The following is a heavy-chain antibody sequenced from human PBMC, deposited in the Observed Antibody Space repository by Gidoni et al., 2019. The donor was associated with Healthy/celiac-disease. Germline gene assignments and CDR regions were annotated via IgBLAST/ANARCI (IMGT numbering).Heavy chain of an antibody. CDR1: GFTFGDYA. V-gene: IGHV3-9*01. J-gene: IGHJ6*02. CDR2: ISWNSGSI. Sequence: EVQLVESGGGLVQPGRSLRLSCAASGFTFGDYAMHWVRQAPGKGLEWVSGISWNSGSIGYADSVKGRFTSSRDNAKNSMYLQMNSLRAEDTALYYCAKGSLELRLYYYGMDVWGQGTTVTVSS. CDR3: AKGSLELRLYYYGMDV. D-gene: IGHD1-7*01.